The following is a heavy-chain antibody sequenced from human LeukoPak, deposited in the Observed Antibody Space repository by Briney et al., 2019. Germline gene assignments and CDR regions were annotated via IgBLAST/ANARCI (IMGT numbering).Heavy chain of an antibody. D-gene: IGHD2-8*01. CDR1: GFTFSSYG. J-gene: IGHJ4*02. Sequence: PGRSLRLSCAASGFTFSSYGMHWVRQAPGKGLEWVAVISYDGSNKYYADSAKGRFTISRDNSKNTLYLQMNSLRAEDTAAYYCARAGHCTNGICYTPDFDYWGQGTLVTVSS. CDR3: ARAGHCTNGICYTPDFDY. V-gene: IGHV3-30*03. CDR2: ISYDGSNK.